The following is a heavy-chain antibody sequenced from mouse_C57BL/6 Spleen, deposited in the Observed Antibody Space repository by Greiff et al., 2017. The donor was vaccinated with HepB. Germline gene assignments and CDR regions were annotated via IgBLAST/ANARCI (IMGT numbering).Heavy chain of an antibody. D-gene: IGHD2-1*01. CDR2: IRSKSNNYAT. V-gene: IGHV10-1*01. Sequence: EVQRVESGGGLVQPKGSLKLSCAASGFSFNTYAMNWVRQAPGKGLEWVARIRSKSNNYATYYADSVKDRFTISRDDSESMLYLQMNNLKTEDTAMYYCVRGGYGNYGGFYYFDYWGQGTTLTVSS. J-gene: IGHJ2*01. CDR1: GFSFNTYA. CDR3: VRGGYGNYGGFYYFDY.